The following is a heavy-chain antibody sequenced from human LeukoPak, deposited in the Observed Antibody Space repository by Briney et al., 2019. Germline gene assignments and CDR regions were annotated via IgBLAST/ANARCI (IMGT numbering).Heavy chain of an antibody. Sequence: GGSLRLSCAAPGFTFSSYSMNWVRQAPGKGLEWVANIKQDESEKYYVDSVKGRFTISRDNAKNSLFLQMNSLRAEDTAVYYCARAGSFSSSYGISWDYWGQGALVTVSS. CDR3: ARAGSFSSSYGISWDY. J-gene: IGHJ4*02. CDR2: IKQDESEK. D-gene: IGHD2-15*01. CDR1: GFTFSSYS. V-gene: IGHV3-7*01.